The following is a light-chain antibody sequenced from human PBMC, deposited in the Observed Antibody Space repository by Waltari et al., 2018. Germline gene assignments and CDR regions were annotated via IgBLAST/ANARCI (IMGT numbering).Light chain of an antibody. Sequence: DIQLTQSPSFLSASIGDRVTITCRASQGISSYLAWYQPKPGKAPKLMIYAASTLQSMVPSRFSGSGSGTEFTLTISSLQPEDFATYYCQELNTYPQSLTFGGGTKVEI. CDR3: QELNTYPQSLT. CDR2: AAS. V-gene: IGKV1-9*01. CDR1: QGISSY. J-gene: IGKJ4*01.